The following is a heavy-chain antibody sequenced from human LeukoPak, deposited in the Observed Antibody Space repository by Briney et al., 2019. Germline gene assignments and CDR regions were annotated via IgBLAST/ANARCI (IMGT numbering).Heavy chain of an antibody. Sequence: PSETLSLTCTVSGYSISSGYYWGWIRQPPGKGLEGIGSIYHSGSNYYNPPLKSRATISVDTSKNQFSLKLNSVTAADTAVYYCVAGSGGDEWEPYGFDYWGQGTLVTVYS. CDR2: IYHSGSN. D-gene: IGHD1-26*01. CDR1: GYSISSGYY. CDR3: VAGSGGDEWEPYGFDY. J-gene: IGHJ4*02. V-gene: IGHV4-38-2*02.